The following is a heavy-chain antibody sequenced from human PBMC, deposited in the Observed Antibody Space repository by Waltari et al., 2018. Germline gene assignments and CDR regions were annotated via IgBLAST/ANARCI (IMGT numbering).Heavy chain of an antibody. J-gene: IGHJ4*02. CDR3: ARVGVLLATVTTYCFDY. Sequence: EVQLVESGGGLVKPGGSLRLSCAASGFTFSSYSMNWVRQAPGKGLEWVSSISSSSSYIYYADSVKDRFTISRDNAKNSLYLQMNSLGAEDTAVYYCARVGVLLATVTTYCFDYWGQGTLVTVSS. CDR1: GFTFSSYS. V-gene: IGHV3-21*01. CDR2: ISSSSSYI. D-gene: IGHD4-17*01.